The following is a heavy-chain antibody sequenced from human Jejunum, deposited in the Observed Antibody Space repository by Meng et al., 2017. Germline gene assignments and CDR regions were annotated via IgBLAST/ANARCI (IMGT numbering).Heavy chain of an antibody. CDR1: GFSFSTYA. Sequence: QVHLVESGGGVVQPGRSLRLSCAASGFSFSTYAFHWVRQAPGKGLEWVAVISYDGSSKYYTDSVEGRFTISRDDSMNTLYLQMNGLRAEDTAVYYCARAPPYCSSAKCGFDYWGQGTLVTVSS. V-gene: IGHV3-30-3*01. D-gene: IGHD2-2*01. CDR2: ISYDGSSK. CDR3: ARAPPYCSSAKCGFDY. J-gene: IGHJ4*02.